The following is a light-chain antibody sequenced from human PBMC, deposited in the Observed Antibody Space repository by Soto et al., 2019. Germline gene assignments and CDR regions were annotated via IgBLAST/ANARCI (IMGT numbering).Light chain of an antibody. CDR3: TSYTTSSTWV. CDR1: SSDVGGYNH. J-gene: IGLJ3*02. Sequence: QSALTQPASVSGSPGQSITISCTGTSSDVGGYNHVSWYQQHPGKVPKLMIYDVSNRPSGVSNRFSGSKSGNTASLNISGLHAEDEADYYCTSYTTSSTWVFGGGTKVTVL. CDR2: DVS. V-gene: IGLV2-14*01.